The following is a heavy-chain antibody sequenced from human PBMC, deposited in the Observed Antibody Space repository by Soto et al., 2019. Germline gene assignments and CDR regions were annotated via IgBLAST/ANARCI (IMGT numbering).Heavy chain of an antibody. D-gene: IGHD2-8*01. CDR3: ARRRGSNGWFDL. Sequence: SVKVSCKASGYTFINYDINWVRQAPGQGLEWVGWMNPDSGNTGYAQNFQGRVTMTGNTSISSVYMELSSLTSEDTAVYYCARRRGSNGWFDLWGQGTLVTVSS. CDR2: MNPDSGNT. CDR1: GYTFINYD. J-gene: IGHJ5*02. V-gene: IGHV1-8*01.